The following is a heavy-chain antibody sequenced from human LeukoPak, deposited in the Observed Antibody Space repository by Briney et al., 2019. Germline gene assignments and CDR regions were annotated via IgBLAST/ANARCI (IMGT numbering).Heavy chain of an antibody. D-gene: IGHD4-17*01. CDR1: GFTFSSYE. CDR3: ARCPTTVTHAFDY. CDR2: ISGRGSTI. J-gene: IGHJ4*02. Sequence: PGGSLRLSCAASGFTFSSYEMNWVRQAPGKGLEWVSYISGRGSTIYYADSVKGRFTISRDNAKNSLSLQMNSLRAEDTAVYYCARCPTTVTHAFDYWGQGTLVTVSS. V-gene: IGHV3-48*03.